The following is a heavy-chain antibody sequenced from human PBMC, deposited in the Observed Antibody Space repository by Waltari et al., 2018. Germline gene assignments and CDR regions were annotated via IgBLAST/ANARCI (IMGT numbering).Heavy chain of an antibody. J-gene: IGHJ6*03. CDR1: GGSISSNDYY. CDR2: IYYSGST. CDR3: ARDIDMSFYYYIDV. D-gene: IGHD3-10*01. V-gene: IGHV4-39*07. Sequence: QLQLQESGPGLVKPSETLSLTCSVPGGSISSNDYYCAWIRQPPGKGLEWIGSIYYSGSTYYNPSLRSRVTISVDTSKNQLSLKLSSVSAADTAVYYCARDIDMSFYYYIDVWGKGTTVTISS.